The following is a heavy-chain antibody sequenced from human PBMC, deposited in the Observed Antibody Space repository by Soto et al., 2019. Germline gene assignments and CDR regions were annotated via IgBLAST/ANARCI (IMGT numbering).Heavy chain of an antibody. CDR3: ARGLAVVGSRWCDP. V-gene: IGHV4-59*01. CDR1: GGSISSYY. J-gene: IGHJ5*02. CDR2: IYYTGRT. D-gene: IGHD2-15*01. Sequence: PSGTLSLTCTVSGGSISSYYWCGFRRPPGKGLEWIGYIYYTGRTNYNPSFKSRVTISVDTSKDQLSLKLSSVTAADTAVYYGARGLAVVGSRWCDPWGQGTRVTVS.